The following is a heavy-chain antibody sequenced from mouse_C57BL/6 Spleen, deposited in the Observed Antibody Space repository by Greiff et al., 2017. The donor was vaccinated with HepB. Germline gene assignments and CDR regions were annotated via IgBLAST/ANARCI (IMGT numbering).Heavy chain of an antibody. J-gene: IGHJ3*01. Sequence: EVLLVESGAGLVKPGGSLKLSCAASGFTFSSYAMSWVRQTPEKRLEWVAYISSVGDYIYYADTVKGRCTISRDNARNTLYLQMSSLTSEDTAMYYCTLASSSTFAYSDQRTLVTVSA. CDR3: TLASSSTFAY. CDR1: GFTFSSYA. V-gene: IGHV5-9-1*02. CDR2: ISSVGDYI. D-gene: IGHD6-1*01.